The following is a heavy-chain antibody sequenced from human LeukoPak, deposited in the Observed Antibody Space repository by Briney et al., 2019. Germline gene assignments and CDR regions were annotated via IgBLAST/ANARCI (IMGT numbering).Heavy chain of an antibody. CDR2: ISGSGGST. CDR3: AKDLDYYGSGSLDY. J-gene: IGHJ4*02. Sequence: VGSLRLSCAASGFTFSSDAMSWVRQAPGKGLEWVSAISGSGGSTYYADSVKGRFTISRDNSKNTLYLQMNSLRAEDTAVYYCAKDLDYYGSGSLDYWGQGTLVTVSS. V-gene: IGHV3-23*01. CDR1: GFTFSSDA. D-gene: IGHD3-10*01.